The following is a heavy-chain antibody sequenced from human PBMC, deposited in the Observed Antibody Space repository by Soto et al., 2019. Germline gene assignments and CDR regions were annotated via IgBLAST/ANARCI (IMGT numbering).Heavy chain of an antibody. D-gene: IGHD3-22*01. Sequence: GASVKVSCKASGYTFTSYAMHWVRQAPGQRLEWMGWVNAGNGNTKYSQKFLGRVTITRDTSASTAYMELSSLRSEDTAVYYCARDYDSSGYPRYYFDYWGQGTLVTVS. V-gene: IGHV1-3*01. CDR1: GYTFTSYA. CDR3: ARDYDSSGYPRYYFDY. CDR2: VNAGNGNT. J-gene: IGHJ4*02.